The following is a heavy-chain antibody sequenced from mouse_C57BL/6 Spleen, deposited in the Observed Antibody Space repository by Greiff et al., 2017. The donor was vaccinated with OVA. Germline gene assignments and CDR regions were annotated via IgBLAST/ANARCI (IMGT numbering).Heavy chain of an antibody. CDR1: GYTFTSYW. CDR3: ARRVADYGSSYGGYWYFDV. Sequence: QVQLQQSGAELVMPGASVKLSCKASGYTFTSYWMHWVKQRPGQGLEWIGEIDPSDSYTNYNQKFKGKSTLTVDKSSSTAYMQLSSLTSEDSAVYYCARRVADYGSSYGGYWYFDVWGTGTTVTVSS. J-gene: IGHJ1*03. D-gene: IGHD1-1*01. V-gene: IGHV1-69*01. CDR2: IDPSDSYT.